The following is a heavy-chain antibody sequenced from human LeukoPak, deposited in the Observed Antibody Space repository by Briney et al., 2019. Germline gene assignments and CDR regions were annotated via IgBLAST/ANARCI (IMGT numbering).Heavy chain of an antibody. Sequence: GGSLRLSCAASGFTFSDYWMNWVRQAPGKGLEWVANIDQDGSSEYYVGSVQGRFTISRDNAKNSLYLQMNSLRAEDTAVYYCARGDWAPFDYWAREACSPSPQ. V-gene: IGHV3-7*01. D-gene: IGHD2-21*02. J-gene: IGHJ4*02. CDR3: ARGDWAPFDY. CDR1: GFTFSDYW. CDR2: IDQDGSSE.